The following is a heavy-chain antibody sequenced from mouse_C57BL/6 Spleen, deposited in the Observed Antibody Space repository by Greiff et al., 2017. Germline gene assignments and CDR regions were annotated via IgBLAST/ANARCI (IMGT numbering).Heavy chain of an antibody. Sequence: EGQLRQSGAELVRPGASVKLSCTASGFNIKDDYMHWVKQRPEQGLEWIGWIDPENGDTEYASKFQGKATITADKSSNTAYLQLSSLTSEDTAVYYCTRGNYWDYWGQGTTLTVSS. CDR2: IDPENGDT. CDR3: TRGNYWDY. CDR1: GFNIKDDY. V-gene: IGHV14-4*01. J-gene: IGHJ2*01.